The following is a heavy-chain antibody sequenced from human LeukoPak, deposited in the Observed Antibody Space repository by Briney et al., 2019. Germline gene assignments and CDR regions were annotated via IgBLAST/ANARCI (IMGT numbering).Heavy chain of an antibody. CDR2: INTGGITT. Sequence: GGSLRLSCAASGLTFSGDWMHWVRQAPGKGLVWVSRINTGGITTTYADSVKGRFTISRDNSKNTLYLQMNSLRAEDTAVYYCARDGAILTGYEGFDYWGQGTLVTVSS. CDR1: GLTFSGDW. D-gene: IGHD3-9*01. J-gene: IGHJ4*02. CDR3: ARDGAILTGYEGFDY. V-gene: IGHV3-74*03.